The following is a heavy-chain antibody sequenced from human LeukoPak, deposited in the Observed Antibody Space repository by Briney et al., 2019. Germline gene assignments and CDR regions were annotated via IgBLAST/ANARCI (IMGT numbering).Heavy chain of an antibody. CDR3: AKVPLVATISKDGFDI. J-gene: IGHJ3*02. CDR2: IRYDGSNK. Sequence: GGSLRLSCVASGFSFSTYGMHWVRQAPGKGLEWVAFIRYDGSNKYYADSGKGRFTISRDNSKNTLYLQMNSLRVEDTAVYYCAKVPLVATISKDGFDIWGQGTMVTVSS. D-gene: IGHD5-12*01. CDR1: GFSFSTYG. V-gene: IGHV3-30*02.